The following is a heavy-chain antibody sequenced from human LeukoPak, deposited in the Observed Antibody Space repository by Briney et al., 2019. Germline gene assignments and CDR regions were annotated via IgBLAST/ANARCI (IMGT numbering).Heavy chain of an antibody. Sequence: GGSLRLSCAASGFAFSSYAMSWVRQAPGKGLEWVSAISGSGGSTYYADSVKGRFTISRDNSKNTLYLQMNSLRAEDTAVYYCAKGGFRQEGIDYWGQGTLVTVSS. CDR1: GFAFSSYA. CDR2: ISGSGGST. V-gene: IGHV3-23*01. J-gene: IGHJ4*02. D-gene: IGHD2-15*01. CDR3: AKGGFRQEGIDY.